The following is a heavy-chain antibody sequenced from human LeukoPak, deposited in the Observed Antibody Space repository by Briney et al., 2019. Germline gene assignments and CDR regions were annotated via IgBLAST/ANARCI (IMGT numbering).Heavy chain of an antibody. CDR2: IRSKAYGGTT. V-gene: IGHV3-49*04. CDR1: GFTFGDYA. CDR3: TRGGGIVVVVAAV. J-gene: IGHJ4*02. Sequence: GGSLRLSCTASGFTFGDYAMSRVRQAPGKGLEWVGFIRSKAYGGTTEYAASVKGRFTISRDDSKSIAYLQMNSLKTEDTAVYYCTRGGGIVVVVAAVWGQGTLVTVSS. D-gene: IGHD2-15*01.